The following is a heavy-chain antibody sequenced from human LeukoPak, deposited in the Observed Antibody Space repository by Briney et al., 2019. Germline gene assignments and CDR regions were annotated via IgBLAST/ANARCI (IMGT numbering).Heavy chain of an antibody. D-gene: IGHD3-22*01. CDR3: TRGSDDYDSSGYYDY. CDR1: GLTFTNAR. J-gene: IGHJ4*02. V-gene: IGHV4-34*01. CDR2: INHSGST. Sequence: PGGSLRLSCAASGLTFTNARTSWVRQAPGKGLEWIGEINHSGSTNYNPSLKSRVTISVDTSKNQFSLKLSSVTAADTAVYYCTRGSDDYDSSGYYDYWGQGTLVTVSS.